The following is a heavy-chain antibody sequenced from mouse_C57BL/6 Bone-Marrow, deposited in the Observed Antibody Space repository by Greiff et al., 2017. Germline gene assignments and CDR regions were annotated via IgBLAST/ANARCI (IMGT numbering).Heavy chain of an antibody. V-gene: IGHV1-61*01. J-gene: IGHJ4*01. CDR3: ARGGGNYLYAKDY. D-gene: IGHD2-1*01. Sequence: QVQLQQPGAELVRPGSSVKLSCKASGYTFTSYWMAWVKQRPGQGLEWIGNIYPSDSETHYNQKFKDKATLTVDKSSSTAYMQLSSLTSEDSAVYYCARGGGNYLYAKDYWGQGTSVTVTA. CDR1: GYTFTSYW. CDR2: IYPSDSET.